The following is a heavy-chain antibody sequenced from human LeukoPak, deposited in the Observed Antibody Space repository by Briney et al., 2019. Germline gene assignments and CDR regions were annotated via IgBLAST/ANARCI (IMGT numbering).Heavy chain of an antibody. V-gene: IGHV4-59*01. Sequence: PSETLSLTCTVSGGSISSYYWSWIRQPPGKGLEWIGYIYYSGSTNYNPSLKSRVTISVDTSKNQFSPKLSSVTAADTAVYYCARVSRRYSSGWYPLYYFDYWGQGTLVTVSS. D-gene: IGHD6-19*01. CDR3: ARVSRRYSSGWYPLYYFDY. CDR2: IYYSGST. CDR1: GGSISSYY. J-gene: IGHJ4*02.